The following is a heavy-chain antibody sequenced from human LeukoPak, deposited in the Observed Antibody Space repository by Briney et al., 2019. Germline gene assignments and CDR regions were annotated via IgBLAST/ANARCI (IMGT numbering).Heavy chain of an antibody. CDR3: ARAEWLEPTRY. J-gene: IGHJ4*02. V-gene: IGHV4-31*03. Sequence: SQTLSLTCTVSGGSITAGGYFWSWIRQHPGKGLECIGHISYSGSTNYNPSLKSRVTISVDTSKNQFSLKLSSVTAADTAVYYCARAEWLEPTRYWGQGTLVTVSS. CDR2: ISYSGST. CDR1: GGSITAGGYF. D-gene: IGHD1-1*01.